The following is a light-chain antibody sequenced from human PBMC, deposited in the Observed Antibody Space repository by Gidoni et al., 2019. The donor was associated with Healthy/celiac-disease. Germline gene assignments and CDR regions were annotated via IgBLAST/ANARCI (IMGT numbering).Light chain of an antibody. Sequence: DIQMTQSPSSLSASVGDRVTITCRASQSIKRYLNWYQQREGEAPRLLRYDASSFKSGVPSRCSGGGSGTDFTLTISGLRPEDSTTYYCQQSFSTPPTFGQGTKVEIK. CDR2: DAS. V-gene: IGKV1-39*01. CDR1: QSIKRY. CDR3: QQSFSTPPT. J-gene: IGKJ2*01.